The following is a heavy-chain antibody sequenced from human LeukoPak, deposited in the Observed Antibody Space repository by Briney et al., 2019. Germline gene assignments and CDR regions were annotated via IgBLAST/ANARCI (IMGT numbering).Heavy chain of an antibody. D-gene: IGHD6-19*01. V-gene: IGHV3-21*01. CDR1: GFTFSSYS. CDR3: AREEAVAGTKEYFDY. CDR2: ISSSSSYI. J-gene: IGHJ4*01. Sequence: PGGSLRLSCAASGFTFSSYSMNWVRQAPGKGLEWVSSISSSSSYIYYADSVKGRFTISRDNAKNSLYLQMNSLRAEDTAVYYCAREEAVAGTKEYFDYWGQGTLGTVSS.